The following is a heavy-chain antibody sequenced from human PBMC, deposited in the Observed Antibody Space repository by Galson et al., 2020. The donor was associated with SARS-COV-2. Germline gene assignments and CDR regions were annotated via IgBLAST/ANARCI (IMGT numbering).Heavy chain of an antibody. CDR1: GYTLTELS. Sequence: ASVTVSCKVSGYTLTELSMHWVRQAPGHGLEWMGGFDPEDGETIYSQTFPGRATLTDDTSTDTAYMELSSLRSEDTAVYYCATGPGDCSSTIFPEQGWFDPWGQGTLVTVSS. J-gene: IGHJ5*02. V-gene: IGHV1-24*01. CDR2: FDPEDGET. CDR3: ATGPGDCSSTIFPEQGWFDP. D-gene: IGHD2-2*01.